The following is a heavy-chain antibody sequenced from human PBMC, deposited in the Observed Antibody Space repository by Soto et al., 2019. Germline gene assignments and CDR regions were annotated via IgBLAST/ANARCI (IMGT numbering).Heavy chain of an antibody. D-gene: IGHD1-20*01. CDR1: GYIFNSVG. J-gene: IGHJ4*02. CDR2: VSTYSEHT. Sequence: QLVQSGDEVKKPGASVKVSCRASGYIFNSVGISWLRQVPGQGLEGMGWVSTYSEHTKSVQKFQDRVTLTADTSTSTVHMELSSLRSADTAVYYCARDLNWNNVLGFDSWGQGTLVTVSS. V-gene: IGHV1-18*04. CDR3: ARDLNWNNVLGFDS.